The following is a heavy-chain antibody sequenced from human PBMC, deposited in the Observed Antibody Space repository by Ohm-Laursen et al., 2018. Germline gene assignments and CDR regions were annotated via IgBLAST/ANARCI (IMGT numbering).Heavy chain of an antibody. CDR2: IYYNGNP. J-gene: IGHJ4*02. CDR1: GDSLSNYY. D-gene: IGHD6-19*01. Sequence: TLSLTCPVSGDSLSNYYWSWIRQPPGKTLEWIGYIYYNGNPNYNPSLKSRITISVDTSKNQFSLKLRSVSAADTAVYYCVMYSSFSVYWGQGTLVTVSS. V-gene: IGHV4-59*08. CDR3: VMYSSFSVY.